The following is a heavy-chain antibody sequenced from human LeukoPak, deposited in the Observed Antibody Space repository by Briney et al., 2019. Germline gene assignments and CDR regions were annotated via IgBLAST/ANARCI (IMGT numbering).Heavy chain of an antibody. CDR2: ISYDGSNK. J-gene: IGHJ6*02. D-gene: IGHD6-19*01. CDR3: AKDRSSGWYLYYYGMDV. Sequence: GGSLRLSCAASGFTFSSYGMHWVRQAPGKGLEGVAVISYDGSNKYYADSVKGRFTISRDNSKNTLYLQMNSLRAEDTAVYYCAKDRSSGWYLYYYGMDVWGQGTTVTVSS. V-gene: IGHV3-30*18. CDR1: GFTFSSYG.